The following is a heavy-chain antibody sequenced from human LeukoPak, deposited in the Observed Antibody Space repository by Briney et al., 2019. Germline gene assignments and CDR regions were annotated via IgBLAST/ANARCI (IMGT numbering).Heavy chain of an antibody. J-gene: IGHJ4*02. CDR2: IRSKAYGGTT. Sequence: WIRQPPGKGLEWVGFIRSKAYGGTTEYAASVKGRFTISRDDSKSIAYLQMNSLKTEDTAVYYCTRDAGAHDYWGQGTLVTVSS. D-gene: IGHD1-26*01. V-gene: IGHV3-49*02. CDR3: TRDAGAHDY.